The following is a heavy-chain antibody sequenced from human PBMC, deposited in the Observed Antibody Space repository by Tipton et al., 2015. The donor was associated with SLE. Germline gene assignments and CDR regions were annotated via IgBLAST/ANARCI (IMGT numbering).Heavy chain of an antibody. CDR1: GGSISINNC. V-gene: IGHV4-4*02. J-gene: IGHJ4*02. CDR3: ARDSSGYSIFFDY. CDR2: IYHSGST. Sequence: TLSLTCAVSGGSISINNCWSWVRQPPGKGLEWIGEIYHSGSTNYNPSLKSRVTISVDKSKNQFSLKLSSVTAADTAVYYCARDSSGYSIFFDYWGQGTLVTVSS. D-gene: IGHD3-22*01.